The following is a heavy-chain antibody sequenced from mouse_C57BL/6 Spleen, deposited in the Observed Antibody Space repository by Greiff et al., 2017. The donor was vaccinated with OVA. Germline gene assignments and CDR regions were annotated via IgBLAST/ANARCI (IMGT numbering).Heavy chain of an antibody. J-gene: IGHJ3*01. D-gene: IGHD2-10*02. Sequence: VQLQQSGPELVKPGASVKISCKASGYTFTDYYMNWVKQSPGKSLEWIGDINPNNGGTSYNQKFKGKATLTVDKSSSTAYMELRSLTSEDSAVYYCARGYGNYAWFAYWGQGTLVTVSA. CDR3: ARGYGNYAWFAY. V-gene: IGHV1-26*01. CDR2: INPNNGGT. CDR1: GYTFTDYY.